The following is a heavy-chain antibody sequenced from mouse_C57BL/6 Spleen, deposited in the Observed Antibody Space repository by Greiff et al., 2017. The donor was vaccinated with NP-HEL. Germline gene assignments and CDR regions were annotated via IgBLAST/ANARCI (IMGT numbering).Heavy chain of an antibody. V-gene: IGHV1-63*01. Sequence: QVQLQQSGAELVRPGTSVKMSCKASGYTFTNYWIGWAKQRPGHGLEWIGDIYPGGGYTNYNEKFKGKATLTADKSSSTAYMQFSSLTSEDSAIYYCARYDSGGAMDYWGQGTSVTVSS. D-gene: IGHD2-4*01. CDR3: ARYDSGGAMDY. CDR2: IYPGGGYT. CDR1: GYTFTNYW. J-gene: IGHJ4*01.